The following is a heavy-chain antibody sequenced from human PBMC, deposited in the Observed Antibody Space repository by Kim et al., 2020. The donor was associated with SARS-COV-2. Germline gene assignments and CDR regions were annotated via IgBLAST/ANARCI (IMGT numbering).Heavy chain of an antibody. CDR1: GFTFSSYG. D-gene: IGHD1-26*01. V-gene: IGHV3-33*01. J-gene: IGHJ3*02. CDR2: IWYDGSNK. Sequence: GGSLRLSCAASGFTFSSYGMHWVRQAPGKGLEWVAVIWYDGSNKYYADSVKGRFTISRDNSKNTLYLQMNSLRAEDTAVYYCARARSERAEGAFDIWGQGTMVTVSS. CDR3: ARARSERAEGAFDI.